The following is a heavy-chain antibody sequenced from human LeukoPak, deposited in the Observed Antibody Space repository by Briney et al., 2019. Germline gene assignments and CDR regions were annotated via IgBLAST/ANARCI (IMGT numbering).Heavy chain of an antibody. V-gene: IGHV3-23*01. CDR2: ISASGGST. D-gene: IGHD6-13*01. CDR3: AKDSNTWFATAFDI. Sequence: PGGTLRLSCAASGFTFSSYGMSWVRQAPGKGLEWVSAISASGGSTYLPDSMKGRFTISRDNFKNTLYLQMNSLRVEDTAVYYCAKDSNTWFATAFDIWGQGTMVTVSS. J-gene: IGHJ3*02. CDR1: GFTFSSYG.